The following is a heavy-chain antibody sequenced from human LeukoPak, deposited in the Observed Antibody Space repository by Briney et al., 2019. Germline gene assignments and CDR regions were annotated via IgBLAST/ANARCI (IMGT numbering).Heavy chain of an antibody. V-gene: IGHV3-23*01. CDR3: ANYDSPSPTVDY. J-gene: IGHJ4*02. CDR1: GFTFSSYA. Sequence: GGSLRLSCAASGFTFSSYAMSWVRQAPGKGLEWVSAISGSGGSTYYADSVKGRFTISRDNSKNTLYLQMNSLRAEDTAVYYCANYDSPSPTVDYWGQGTLVTVSS. CDR2: ISGSGGST. D-gene: IGHD3-22*01.